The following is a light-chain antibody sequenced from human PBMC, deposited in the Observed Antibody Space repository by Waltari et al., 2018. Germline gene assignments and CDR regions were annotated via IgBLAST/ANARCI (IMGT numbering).Light chain of an antibody. CDR1: SSDVGSYNL. CDR2: EDT. V-gene: IGLV2-23*01. J-gene: IGLJ3*02. CDR3: CSYAGSSIWV. Sequence: QSALTQPASVSGSPGQSITISCTGTSSDVGSYNLVSWYQQPPGKAPKLMIYEDTKLPSGVSNRFSGSKSGNTASLTISGLQAEDEADYYCCSYAGSSIWVFGGGTELTVL.